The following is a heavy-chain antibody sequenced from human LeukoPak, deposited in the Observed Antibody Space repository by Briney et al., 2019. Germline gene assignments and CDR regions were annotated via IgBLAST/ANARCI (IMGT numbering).Heavy chain of an antibody. CDR1: GYSFTSYW. CDR2: IYPGDSDT. J-gene: IGHJ4*02. Sequence: GESLKISCKGSGYSFTSYWIGWVRQMPGKGLEWMGIIYPGDSDTRYSPSFQGQVTISADKSISTAYPQWSSLKASDTAMYYCARPRTPYYYDSSGYDNSFDYWGQGTLVTVSS. V-gene: IGHV5-51*01. CDR3: ARPRTPYYYDSSGYDNSFDY. D-gene: IGHD3-22*01.